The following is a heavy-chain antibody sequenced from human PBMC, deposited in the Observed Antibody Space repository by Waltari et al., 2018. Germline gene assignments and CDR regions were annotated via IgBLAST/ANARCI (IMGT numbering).Heavy chain of an antibody. CDR1: GFTFSSYV. D-gene: IGHD3-10*01. J-gene: IGHJ4*02. CDR2: ISDGGVLI. V-gene: IGHV3-23*01. Sequence: EVQLLESGGDVVEPWGSLRLSWSSAGFTFSSYVMSLVLQAPGNGLEWVSTISDGGVLIYYADSVKGRFTISRDNSKNTLYLQLNNLRAEDTALYYCVRARWLDYWGQGTLVTVSS. CDR3: VRARWLDY.